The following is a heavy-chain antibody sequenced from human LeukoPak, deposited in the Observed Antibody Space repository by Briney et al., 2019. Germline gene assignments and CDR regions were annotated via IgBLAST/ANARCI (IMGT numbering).Heavy chain of an antibody. Sequence: PGRSLRLSCAASGFTFSSYAMSWVRQAPGKGLEWVSAISGSGGSTYYADSVKGRFTISRDNSKNTLYLQMNSLRAEDTAVYYCAKDHSRSGGAYDYWGQGTLVTVSS. CDR1: GFTFSSYA. J-gene: IGHJ4*02. CDR2: ISGSGGST. CDR3: AKDHSRSGGAYDY. V-gene: IGHV3-23*01. D-gene: IGHD3-10*01.